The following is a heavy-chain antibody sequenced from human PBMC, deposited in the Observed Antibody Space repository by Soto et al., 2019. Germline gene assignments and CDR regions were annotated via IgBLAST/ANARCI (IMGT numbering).Heavy chain of an antibody. V-gene: IGHV4-30-4*01. CDR2: IFDSGTT. J-gene: IGHJ4*02. Sequence: SETLSLTCTVSGGSITSDYSCWSWIRQPPGEGLEWIGHIFDSGTTYTNPSLRSQVAISLDTSKHHFSLTLSSVTAADTAVYYCARGPSGDKVHYWGQGALVTVSS. CDR3: ARGPSGDKVHY. D-gene: IGHD7-27*01. CDR1: GGSITSDYSC.